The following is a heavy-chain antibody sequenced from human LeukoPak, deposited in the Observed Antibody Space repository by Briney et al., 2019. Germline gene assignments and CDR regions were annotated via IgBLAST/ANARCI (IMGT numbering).Heavy chain of an antibody. CDR3: AKMSKGGYDSSGWVFDY. V-gene: IGHV3-23*01. D-gene: IGHD3-22*01. J-gene: IGHJ4*02. Sequence: GGSLRLSCAASGFTFSSYAMSWVRQAPGKGLEWVSAISGSGGSTYYADSVKGRFTISRDNSKNTLYLQMNSQRAEDTAVYYCAKMSKGGYDSSGWVFDYWGQGTLVTVSS. CDR2: ISGSGGST. CDR1: GFTFSSYA.